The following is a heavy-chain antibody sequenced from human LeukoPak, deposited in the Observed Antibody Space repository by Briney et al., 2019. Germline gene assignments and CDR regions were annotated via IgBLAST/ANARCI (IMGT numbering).Heavy chain of an antibody. D-gene: IGHD3-10*01. CDR1: GYIFTEHH. CDR2: INPSGGST. Sequence: ASVKVSCKASGYIFTEHHINWVRQAPGQGLEWMGIINPSGGSTSYAQKFQGRVTMTRDTSTSTVYMEPSSLRSEDTAVYYCAISNYYGSGSYQPYGEPPDYWGQGTLVTVSS. CDR3: AISNYYGSGSYQPYGEPPDY. V-gene: IGHV1-46*01. J-gene: IGHJ4*02.